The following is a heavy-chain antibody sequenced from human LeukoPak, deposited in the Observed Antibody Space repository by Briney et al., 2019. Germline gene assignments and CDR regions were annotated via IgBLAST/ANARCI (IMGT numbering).Heavy chain of an antibody. D-gene: IGHD2/OR15-2a*01. J-gene: IGHJ4*02. CDR1: GGSVSSSSSSYY. CDR3: ARQSSPFYFVDY. CDR2: IHYSGST. Sequence: SETLSLTCTVSGGSVSSSSSSYYWGWIRQPPGKGLEWIGSIHYSGSTSYNPSLKSRVTISLDTSKNQFSLKLTSVTAADTAVYFCARQSSPFYFVDYWGQGIPVTVSS. V-gene: IGHV4-39*07.